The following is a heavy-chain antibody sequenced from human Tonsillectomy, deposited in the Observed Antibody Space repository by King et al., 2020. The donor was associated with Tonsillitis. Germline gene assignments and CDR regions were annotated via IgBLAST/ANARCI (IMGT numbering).Heavy chain of an antibody. Sequence: TLKESGPALVKPTQTLTLTCSFSGFSLSTSGMCVSWIRQPPGKALEWLALIDWDDDKYYSTSLKTRLTISKDTSKNQVVLTMTNMDPVDTATYYCARTREDTGSGRPRYYYYGMDVWGQGTTVTVSS. CDR2: IDWDDDK. J-gene: IGHJ6*02. CDR3: ARTREDTGSGRPRYYYYGMDV. V-gene: IGHV2-70*01. D-gene: IGHD3-10*01. CDR1: GFSLSTSGMC.